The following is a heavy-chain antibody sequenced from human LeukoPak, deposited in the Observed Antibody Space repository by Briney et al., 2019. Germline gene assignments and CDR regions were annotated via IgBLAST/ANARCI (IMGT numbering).Heavy chain of an antibody. Sequence: SETLSLTCTVSGYSISSGYYWGWIRQPPGKGLEWIGSIYYSGSTYYNPSLKSRVTISVDTSKNQFSLKLSSVTAADTAVYYCARVAGTPIYWGQGTLVTVSS. D-gene: IGHD6-19*01. V-gene: IGHV4-38-2*02. CDR3: ARVAGTPIY. J-gene: IGHJ4*02. CDR1: GYSISSGYY. CDR2: IYYSGST.